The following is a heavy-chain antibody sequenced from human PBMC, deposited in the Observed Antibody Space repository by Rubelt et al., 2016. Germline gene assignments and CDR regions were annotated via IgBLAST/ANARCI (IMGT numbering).Heavy chain of an antibody. CDR1: GFTFSSYA. CDR2: ISYDGSNK. J-gene: IGHJ6*02. Sequence: VQLVESGGGVVQPGTSLRLSCAASGFTFSSYAMHWVRQAPGKGLEWVAVISYDGSNKYYADSVKGRFTISRDNSKNKLYLGMNSLVAEDTAVYYCARDVFPYYYYGMDVWGQGTTVTVSS. V-gene: IGHV3-30*04. CDR3: ARDVFPYYYYGMDV.